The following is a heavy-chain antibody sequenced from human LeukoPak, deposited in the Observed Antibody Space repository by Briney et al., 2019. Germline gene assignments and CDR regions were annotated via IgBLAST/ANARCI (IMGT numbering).Heavy chain of an antibody. CDR2: ISYDGSNK. V-gene: IGHV3-30-3*01. D-gene: IGHD6-13*01. Sequence: GGSLRLSCAASGFTFSSYAMHWVRQAPGQGLEWVAVISYDGSNKYYADSVKGRFTISRDNSKNTLYLQMNSLRAEDTAVYYCARDLGIAAAGGIFDYWGQGTLVTVSS. CDR3: ARDLGIAAAGGIFDY. CDR1: GFTFSSYA. J-gene: IGHJ4*02.